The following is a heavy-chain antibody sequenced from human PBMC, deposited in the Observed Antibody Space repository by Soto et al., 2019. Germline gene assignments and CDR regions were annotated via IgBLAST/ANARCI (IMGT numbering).Heavy chain of an antibody. CDR2: IIPILGIA. V-gene: IGHV1-69*02. CDR1: GGTFSSYT. J-gene: IGHJ5*02. D-gene: IGHD6-13*01. CDR3: AILIAAAPDGWFDP. Sequence: SVKVSCKASGGTFSSYTISWVRQAPGQGLEWMGRIIPILGIANYAQKFQGRVTITADKSTSTAYMELSSLRSEDTAVYYCAILIAAAPDGWFDPWGQGTLVTVSS.